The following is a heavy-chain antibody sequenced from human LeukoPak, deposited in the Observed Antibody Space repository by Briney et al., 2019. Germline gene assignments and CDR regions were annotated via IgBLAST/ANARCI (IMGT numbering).Heavy chain of an antibody. Sequence: GGSLRLSCAASGFTFIDYAIHWVRQAPGKGLEWVSLMSGDGEKTYYAESVKGRFTISRDNGKKSLFLQMSSLRTEDTAFYYCAKPADYGSGFFQHWGKGALVIVSS. J-gene: IGHJ1*01. V-gene: IGHV3-43*02. CDR2: MSGDGEKT. CDR1: GFTFIDYA. D-gene: IGHD3-10*01. CDR3: AKPADYGSGFFQH.